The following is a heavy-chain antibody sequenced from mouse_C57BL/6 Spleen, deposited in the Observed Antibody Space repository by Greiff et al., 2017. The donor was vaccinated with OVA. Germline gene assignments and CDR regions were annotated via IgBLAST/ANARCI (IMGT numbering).Heavy chain of an antibody. D-gene: IGHD1-1*01. V-gene: IGHV1-26*01. Sequence: EVQLQQSGPELVKPGASVKISCKASGYTFTDYYMNWVKQSHGKSLEWIGYINPNNGGTSYNQKFKGKATLTVDKSSSTAYMELRSLTSEDSAVXYCAGSSYDGVYFDYWGQGTTLTVSS. CDR2: INPNNGGT. CDR1: GYTFTDYY. J-gene: IGHJ2*01. CDR3: AGSSYDGVYFDY.